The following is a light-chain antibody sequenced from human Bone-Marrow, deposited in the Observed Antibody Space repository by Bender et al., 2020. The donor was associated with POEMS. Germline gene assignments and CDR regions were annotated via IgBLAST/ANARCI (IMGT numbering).Light chain of an antibody. J-gene: IGLJ2*01. CDR3: SSYTATSTVL. Sequence: QSALTQPASVSGSPGQSITISCTGTSSDVGGHNYVSWYQQHPGKAPKVIIYDVSYRPSGVSIRFSGSKSGNTASLTISGLQAEDEADYYCSSYTATSTVLFGGGTKVTVL. V-gene: IGLV2-14*03. CDR1: SSDVGGHNY. CDR2: DVS.